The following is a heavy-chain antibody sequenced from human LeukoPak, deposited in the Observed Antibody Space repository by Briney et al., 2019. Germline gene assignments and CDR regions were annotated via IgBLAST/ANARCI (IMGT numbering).Heavy chain of an antibody. D-gene: IGHD4-23*01. J-gene: IGHJ4*02. CDR3: AKGGMVLTVVTPADYFDY. CDR2: IKQDGSEK. Sequence: PGGSLRLSCAASGFTFSSYWMSWVRQAPGKGLEWVANIKQDGSEKYYVDSVKGRFTISRDNAKNSLYLQMNSLRAEDTAVYYCAKGGMVLTVVTPADYFDYWGQGTLVTVSS. CDR1: GFTFSSYW. V-gene: IGHV3-7*01.